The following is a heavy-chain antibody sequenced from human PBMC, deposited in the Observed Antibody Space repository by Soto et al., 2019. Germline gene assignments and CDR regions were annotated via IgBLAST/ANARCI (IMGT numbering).Heavy chain of an antibody. Sequence: EVQPVESGGGWIQPGGSLRLSCAASGFTVSSNYMTWVRQAPGRGLEWVSVIYSDGSTYYADSVKGRFTISRDNSKNTLYLQMNSLRAEDTAVYYCARVGYAVTTGGAFDIWGQGTMVTVSS. V-gene: IGHV3-53*01. CDR3: ARVGYAVTTGGAFDI. J-gene: IGHJ3*02. D-gene: IGHD4-17*01. CDR1: GFTVSSNY. CDR2: IYSDGST.